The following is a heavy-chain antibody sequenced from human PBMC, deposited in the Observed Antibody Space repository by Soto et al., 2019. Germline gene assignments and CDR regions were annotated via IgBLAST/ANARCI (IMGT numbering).Heavy chain of an antibody. Sequence: ASVKVSCKASGYTFTSYDINWVRQATGQGLEWMGWMNPNSGNTGYAQKFQGRVTMTRNTSISTAYMELSSLRSEDTAVYYCARGLFSTVTRYQYYYMDVWGKGTTVTVSS. CDR2: MNPNSGNT. J-gene: IGHJ6*03. V-gene: IGHV1-8*01. CDR3: ARGLFSTVTRYQYYYMDV. D-gene: IGHD4-17*01. CDR1: GYTFTSYD.